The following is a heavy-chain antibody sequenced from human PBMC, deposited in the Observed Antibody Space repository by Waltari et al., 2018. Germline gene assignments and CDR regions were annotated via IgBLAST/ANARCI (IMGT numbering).Heavy chain of an antibody. D-gene: IGHD3-3*01. CDR2: ISGSGGST. CDR1: GFTFSSYA. J-gene: IGHJ4*02. CDR3: AKDGRDDFWSGSYFDY. Sequence: EVQLLESGGGLVQPGGSLRLSCAASGFTFSSYAMSWVRQAPGKGLEWVSAISGSGGSTYYADSVKGRFTISRDNSKNPLYLQMNSLRAEDTAVYYWAKDGRDDFWSGSYFDYWGQGTLVTVSS. V-gene: IGHV3-23*01.